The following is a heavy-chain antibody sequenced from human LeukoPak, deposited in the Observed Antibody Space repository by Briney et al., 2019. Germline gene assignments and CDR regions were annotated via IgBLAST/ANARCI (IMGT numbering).Heavy chain of an antibody. CDR2: ISGSGGST. V-gene: IGHV3-23*01. Sequence: GGSLRLSCAASGFTFSSYAMSWVRQAPGKGLEWVSAISGSGGSTYYADSGKGRFTISRDNSKNTLYLQMNSLRAEDTAVYYCAKQIAAADDYYYSGMDVWGQGTTVTVSS. CDR3: AKQIAAADDYYYSGMDV. D-gene: IGHD6-13*01. J-gene: IGHJ6*02. CDR1: GFTFSSYA.